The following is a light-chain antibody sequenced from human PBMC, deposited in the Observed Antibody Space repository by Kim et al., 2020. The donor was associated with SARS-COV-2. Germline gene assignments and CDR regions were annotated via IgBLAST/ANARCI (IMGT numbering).Light chain of an antibody. J-gene: IGLJ2*01. CDR2: GKN. CDR3: NSRDSNNDVV. CDR1: SLRTYY. Sequence: VALGQTARLTFQGDSLRTYYATWYQQKPGQAPILLIYGKNNRPSGVPDRVSGSTSGNTASLTITGTHAGDEADYYCNSRDSNNDVVFGGGTQLTVL. V-gene: IGLV3-19*01.